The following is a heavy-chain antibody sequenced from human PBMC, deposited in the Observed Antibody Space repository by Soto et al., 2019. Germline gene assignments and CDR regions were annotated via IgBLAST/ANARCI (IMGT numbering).Heavy chain of an antibody. Sequence: QVQLVQSGAEVKKPRASVKISCEASGYTFISRALHWVRQAPGQRLEWMGWINPDNANTKYSQNFQGRVTFTRDTSATTAYMELSSLRSEDTAVYFCARDPGSGHYFDYWGQGTLVTVSS. CDR3: ARDPGSGHYFDY. D-gene: IGHD2-15*01. CDR2: INPDNANT. CDR1: GYTFISRA. J-gene: IGHJ4*02. V-gene: IGHV1-3*01.